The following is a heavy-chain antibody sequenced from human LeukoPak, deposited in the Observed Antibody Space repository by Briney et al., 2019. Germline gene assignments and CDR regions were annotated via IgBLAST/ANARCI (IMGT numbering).Heavy chain of an antibody. Sequence: GGSLRLSCAASGFTFSSYSMNWARQAPGKGLEWVSSISSSSSYIYYADSVKGRFTISRDNAKNSLYLQMNSLRAEDTAVYYCARGGSSGWYSMRGPTDYWGQGALVTVSS. J-gene: IGHJ4*02. V-gene: IGHV3-21*01. CDR3: ARGGSSGWYSMRGPTDY. CDR2: ISSSSSYI. CDR1: GFTFSSYS. D-gene: IGHD6-19*01.